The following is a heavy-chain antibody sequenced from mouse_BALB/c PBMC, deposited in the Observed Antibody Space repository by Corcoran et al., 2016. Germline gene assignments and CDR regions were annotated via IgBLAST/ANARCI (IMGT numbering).Heavy chain of an antibody. CDR3: ARMMITTRFAY. CDR1: GFSLSTSGMG. J-gene: IGHJ3*01. Sequence: QVTLKESGPGILQPSQTLSLTCSFSGFSLSTSGMGVSWIRQPSGKGLEWLAHIYWDDDKRYNPSLKSRLTISKDTSRNQVFLKITSVDTADTATYYCARMMITTRFAYWGQGTLVTVSA. CDR2: IYWDDDK. V-gene: IGHV8-12*01. D-gene: IGHD2-4*01.